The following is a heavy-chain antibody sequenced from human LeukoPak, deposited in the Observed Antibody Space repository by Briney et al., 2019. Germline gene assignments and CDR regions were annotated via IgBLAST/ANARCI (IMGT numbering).Heavy chain of an antibody. CDR2: INNDGSST. CDR3: ARESPSGSDAFDF. CDR1: GFTFSDYW. Sequence: PGGSLRLSCAASGFTFSDYWMHWVRPAPGKGLVWVSRINNDGSSTSNADSVKGRFTFSRDNAKNTLYLQMNSLKAEDTAVYYCARESPSGSDAFDFWGQGTMVTVSS. V-gene: IGHV3-74*01. D-gene: IGHD3-22*01. J-gene: IGHJ3*01.